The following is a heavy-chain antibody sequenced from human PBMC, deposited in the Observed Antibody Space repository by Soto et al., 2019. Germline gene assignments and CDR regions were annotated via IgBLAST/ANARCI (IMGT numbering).Heavy chain of an antibody. V-gene: IGHV1-8*02. J-gene: IGHJ3*02. CDR1: GYTFTSYD. Sequence: ASVKVSCKASGYTFTSYDIIWVRQAPGQRLEWMGWMNPNSGNTGYAQKFQGRVTMTRNTSISTAYMELSSLRSEDTAVYYCARRGYYYDSSGPVGAFDIWGQGTMVTVSS. D-gene: IGHD3-22*01. CDR2: MNPNSGNT. CDR3: ARRGYYYDSSGPVGAFDI.